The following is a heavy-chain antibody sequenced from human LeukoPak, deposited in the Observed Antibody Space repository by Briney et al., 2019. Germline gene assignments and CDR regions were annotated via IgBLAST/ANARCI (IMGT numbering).Heavy chain of an antibody. Sequence: PSETLSLTCGLSGGSISRGVSYWSWIRQHPGEGLEWIGSIYYSGNSYYNPSLKSRATISIDTSKNHFSLKLSSVTAADTAVYYCGREETFGAVYDWGQGTLVTVSS. J-gene: IGHJ1*01. CDR2: IYYSGNS. CDR3: GREETFGAVYD. CDR1: GGSISRGVSY. V-gene: IGHV4-31*11. D-gene: IGHD3-16*01.